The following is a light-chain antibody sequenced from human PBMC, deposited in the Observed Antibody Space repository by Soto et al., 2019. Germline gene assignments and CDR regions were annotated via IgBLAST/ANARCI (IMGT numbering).Light chain of an antibody. V-gene: IGKV3-11*01. J-gene: IGKJ4*01. CDR2: DAS. CDR1: QDISIY. Sequence: EIVLTQSPATLYLSPGERATLSCRASQDISIYLAWYQQKPGQAPRLLVYDASNRATGIPTRFSGSGSGTDFTLTISNLEPEDFAVYYCQQHISWPLTFGGGTKVEIK. CDR3: QQHISWPLT.